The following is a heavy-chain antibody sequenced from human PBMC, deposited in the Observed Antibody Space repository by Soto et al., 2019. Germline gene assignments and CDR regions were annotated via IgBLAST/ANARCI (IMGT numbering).Heavy chain of an antibody. J-gene: IGHJ4*02. Sequence: QVQLVQSGAEVKKPGASVKVSCKTSGYTFTTYGVSWVRQALGLGLEWMGWISGYNGNTNSAPKLQGRVSMTTDTSTSTAYVERRSLRSANTAVYYCASDVRAYCSSDNCEHHVDYWCQGTRVTVSS. CDR2: ISGYNGNT. CDR1: GYTFTTYG. D-gene: IGHD2-15*01. CDR3: ASDVRAYCSSDNCEHHVDY. V-gene: IGHV1-18*01.